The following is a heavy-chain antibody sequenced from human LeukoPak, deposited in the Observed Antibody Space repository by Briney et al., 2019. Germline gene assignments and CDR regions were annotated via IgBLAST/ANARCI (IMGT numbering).Heavy chain of an antibody. CDR2: ISAYNGNT. Sequence: VASVKVSCKASGYTFSSYGINWVRQAPGQGLEWMGWISAYNGNTNYAQELQGRVTMTTDTSTSTAYMELRSLRSDDTAVYYCARPIKPGDYYYYGMDVWGQGTTVTVSS. J-gene: IGHJ6*02. CDR1: GYTFSSYG. CDR3: ARPIKPGDYYYYGMDV. V-gene: IGHV1-18*01. D-gene: IGHD7-27*01.